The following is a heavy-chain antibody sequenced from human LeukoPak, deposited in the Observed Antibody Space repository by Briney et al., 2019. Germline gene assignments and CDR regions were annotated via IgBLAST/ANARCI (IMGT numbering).Heavy chain of an antibody. CDR1: GGSFSGYY. CDR3: ARSSESYDSSGSYYFDY. D-gene: IGHD3-22*01. J-gene: IGHJ4*02. Sequence: SETLSLTCAVYGGSFSGYYWSWIRQPPGKGLEWIGEINHSGSTNYNPSLKSRVTISVDTSKNQFSLKLSSVTAADTAVYYCARSSESYDSSGSYYFDYWGQGTLVTVSS. V-gene: IGHV4-34*01. CDR2: INHSGST.